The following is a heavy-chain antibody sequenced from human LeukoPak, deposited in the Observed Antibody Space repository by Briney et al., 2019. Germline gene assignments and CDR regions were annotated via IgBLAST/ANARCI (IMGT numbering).Heavy chain of an antibody. D-gene: IGHD5-18*01. V-gene: IGHV1-18*01. CDR3: ARAYGYGYPLGFDY. CDR1: GYTFTSYG. Sequence: ASVKVSCKASGYTFTSYGISWVRQAPGQELEWMGWISAYNGNTNYAQKLQGRVTMTTDTSTSTAYMELRSLRSDDTAVYYCARAYGYGYPLGFDYWGQGTLVTVSS. J-gene: IGHJ4*02. CDR2: ISAYNGNT.